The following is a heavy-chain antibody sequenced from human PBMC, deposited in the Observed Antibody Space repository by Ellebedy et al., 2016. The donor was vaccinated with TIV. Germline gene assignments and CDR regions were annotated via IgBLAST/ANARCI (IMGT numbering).Heavy chain of an antibody. Sequence: AASVTVSCKASGYTFTKYGIPWVRPAPGQGLEWMGWISAYNGNTNHAQKFQGRVTMTTDTSTNTAYMELRSLRSDDTAVYYCARDEGGEGSLIVVVHFNYWGQGTLVTVSS. CDR3: ARDEGGEGSLIVVVHFNY. CDR1: GYTFTKYG. J-gene: IGHJ4*02. D-gene: IGHD3-22*01. V-gene: IGHV1-18*01. CDR2: ISAYNGNT.